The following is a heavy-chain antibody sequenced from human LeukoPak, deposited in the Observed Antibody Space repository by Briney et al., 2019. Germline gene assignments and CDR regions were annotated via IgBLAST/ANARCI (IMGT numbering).Heavy chain of an antibody. CDR1: GFIFSSYA. D-gene: IGHD3-3*01. Sequence: PGGSLRLSCAASGFIFSSYAMNWVRQAPGKGLEWMAVISYDGRNKNYADSVKGRFTISRDNSKNTLYLQMNSLRAEDTAVYYCARPGYDFWSGYYANWFDPWGQGTLVTVSS. CDR2: ISYDGRNK. CDR3: ARPGYDFWSGYYANWFDP. J-gene: IGHJ5*02. V-gene: IGHV3-30*01.